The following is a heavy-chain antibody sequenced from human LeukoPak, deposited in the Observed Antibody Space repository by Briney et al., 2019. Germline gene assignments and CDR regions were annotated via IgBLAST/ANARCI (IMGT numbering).Heavy chain of an antibody. CDR1: GYTFTSYG. J-gene: IGHJ6*03. Sequence: ASVKVSCKASGYTFTSYGISWVRQAPGQGLEWMGWISAYNGNTNYAQKLQGRVTMTTDTSTSTAYMELRSLRSDDTAVYYCARGNGLLWFGELLQASYYYYYMDVWGKGTTVTVSS. D-gene: IGHD3-10*01. V-gene: IGHV1-18*01. CDR3: ARGNGLLWFGELLQASYYYYYMDV. CDR2: ISAYNGNT.